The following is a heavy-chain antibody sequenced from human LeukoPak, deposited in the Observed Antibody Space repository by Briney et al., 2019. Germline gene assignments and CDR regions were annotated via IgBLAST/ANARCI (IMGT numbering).Heavy chain of an antibody. Sequence: PGGSLSLFCAASGFNLRDSLMTGFRQPPGKGVAWVATIKPDGSEKDYVDSVRDRFTISRVNAENSLYLQMNSLRAEDTAVYHCTKGGYSTSWYWIYWGQGTLVTVSS. CDR1: GFNLRDSL. V-gene: IGHV3-7*03. CDR2: IKPDGSEK. CDR3: TKGGYSTSWYWIY. D-gene: IGHD6-13*01. J-gene: IGHJ4*02.